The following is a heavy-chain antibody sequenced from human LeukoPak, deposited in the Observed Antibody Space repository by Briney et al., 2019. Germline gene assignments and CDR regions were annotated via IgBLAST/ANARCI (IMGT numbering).Heavy chain of an antibody. CDR1: GFTVSSNY. CDR3: ARDRAAGNWGYDY. V-gene: IGHV3-66*01. D-gene: IGHD6-13*01. CDR2: IYSGGST. J-gene: IGHJ4*02. Sequence: GGSLRLSCAASGFTVSSNYMSWVRQAPGKGLEWVSVIYSGGSTYYADSVKGRFTISRDNSKNTLYLRMNSLRAEDTAVYYCARDRAAGNWGYDYWGQGTLVTVSS.